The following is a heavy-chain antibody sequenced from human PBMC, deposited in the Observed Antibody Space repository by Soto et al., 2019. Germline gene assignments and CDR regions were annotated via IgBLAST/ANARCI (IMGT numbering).Heavy chain of an antibody. CDR1: GGSISSYY. Sequence: PSETLSLTCTVSGGSISSYYWSWIRQPPGKGLEWIGYIYYSGSTNYNPSLKSRVTISVDTSKNQFSLKLSSVTAADTAVYYCARVVQPSSNWNYDLYYYYGMDVWGQGTTVTVSS. J-gene: IGHJ6*02. CDR3: ARVVQPSSNWNYDLYYYYGMDV. V-gene: IGHV4-59*01. D-gene: IGHD1-7*01. CDR2: IYYSGST.